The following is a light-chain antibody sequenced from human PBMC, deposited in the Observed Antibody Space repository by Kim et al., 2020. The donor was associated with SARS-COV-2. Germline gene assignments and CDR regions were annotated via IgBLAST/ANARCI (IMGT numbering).Light chain of an antibody. CDR3: QAWDSSTNV. Sequence: VSPGQTASITCSGDKLGDKYACWYQQKPGQSPVLVIYQDTKRPSGIPERFSGSNSGNTATLTIGGTQAMDEADYYCQAWDSSTNVFGGGTKLTVL. CDR1: KLGDKY. V-gene: IGLV3-1*01. J-gene: IGLJ2*01. CDR2: QDT.